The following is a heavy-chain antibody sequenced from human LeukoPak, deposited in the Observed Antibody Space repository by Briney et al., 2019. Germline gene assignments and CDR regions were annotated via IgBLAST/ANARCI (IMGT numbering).Heavy chain of an antibody. CDR1: GYTFTSYG. V-gene: IGHV1-2*02. CDR2: INPNSGGT. J-gene: IGHJ4*02. D-gene: IGHD3-3*01. CDR3: ARDPTSIFGVVIQAYFDY. Sequence: ASVKVSCKASGYTFTSYGISWVRQAPGQGLEWMGWINPNSGGTNYAQKFQGRVTMTRDTSISTAYMELSRLRSDDTAVYYCARDPTSIFGVVIQAYFDYWGQGTLVTVSS.